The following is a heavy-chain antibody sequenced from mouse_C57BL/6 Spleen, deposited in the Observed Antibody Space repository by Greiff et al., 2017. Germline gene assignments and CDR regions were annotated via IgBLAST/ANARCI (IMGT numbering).Heavy chain of an antibody. Sequence: EVQLQQSGGGLVQPGGSLKLSCAASGFTFSDYYMYWVRQTPEKRLEWVAYISNGGGSTYYPDTVKGRFTISRDNAKNTLYLQMSRLKSEDTAMYYCARSYSNSPFAYWGQGTLVTVSA. D-gene: IGHD2-5*01. CDR2: ISNGGGST. J-gene: IGHJ3*01. CDR3: ARSYSNSPFAY. CDR1: GFTFSDYY. V-gene: IGHV5-12*01.